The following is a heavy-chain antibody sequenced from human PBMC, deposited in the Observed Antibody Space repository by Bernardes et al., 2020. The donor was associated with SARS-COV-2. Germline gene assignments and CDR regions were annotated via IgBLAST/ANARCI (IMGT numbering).Heavy chain of an antibody. Sequence: GGSLRLSCAASGFTFTTYAMSWVRQASGRGLEWVSLISTSGGSTYYAESVKGRFTISRDNSKNTLYLQMNSLRVEDTAVYYCAKGRIAGVDYWGQGSLVTVSS. V-gene: IGHV3-23*01. J-gene: IGHJ4*02. CDR3: AKGRIAGVDY. CDR1: GFTFTTYA. CDR2: ISTSGGST. D-gene: IGHD6-13*01.